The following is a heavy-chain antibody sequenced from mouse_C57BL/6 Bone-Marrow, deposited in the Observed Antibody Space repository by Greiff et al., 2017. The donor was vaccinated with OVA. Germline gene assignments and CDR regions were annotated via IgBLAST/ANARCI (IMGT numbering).Heavy chain of an antibody. V-gene: IGHV5-9*01. CDR3: ARQYYLYAMDY. J-gene: IGHJ4*01. Sequence: DVMLVESGGGLVKPGGSLKLSCAASGFTFSSYTMSWVRQTPEKRLEWVATISGGGGNTYYPDSVKGRFTISRDNAKNTLYLQMSSLRSEDTALYYCARQYYLYAMDYWGQGTSVTVSS. CDR1: GFTFSSYT. CDR2: ISGGGGNT. D-gene: IGHD1-1*02.